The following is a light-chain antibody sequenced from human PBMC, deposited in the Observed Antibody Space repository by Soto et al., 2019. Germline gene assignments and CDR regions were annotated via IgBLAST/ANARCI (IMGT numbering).Light chain of an antibody. J-gene: IGLJ1*01. Sequence: QSALTQPRSVSGSPGQSVTISCTGTSSDVGGYNYVSWYQQHPGKAPKLMIYDVSKRPSGVPDRCSGSKSGNTASLTISGLQAEDEADYYCCSYAGSYTFGVFGTGTKLTVL. CDR3: CSYAGSYTFGV. CDR2: DVS. V-gene: IGLV2-11*01. CDR1: SSDVGGYNY.